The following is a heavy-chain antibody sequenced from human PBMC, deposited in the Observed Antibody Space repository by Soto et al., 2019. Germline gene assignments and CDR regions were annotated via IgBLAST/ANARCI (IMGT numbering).Heavy chain of an antibody. CDR1: GYTFTSYD. CDR3: ARGCYYDSSGYDWFDP. Sequence: ASVKVSCKASGYTFTSYDINWVRQATGQGLEWMGWMNPNSGNTGYAQKFQGRVTMTRNTSISTAYMELSSLRSEDTAVYYCARGCYYDSSGYDWFDPWGQGTLVTVSS. J-gene: IGHJ5*02. V-gene: IGHV1-8*01. CDR2: MNPNSGNT. D-gene: IGHD3-22*01.